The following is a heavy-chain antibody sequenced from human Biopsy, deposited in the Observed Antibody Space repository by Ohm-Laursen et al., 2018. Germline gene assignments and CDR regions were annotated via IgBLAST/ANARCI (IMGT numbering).Heavy chain of an antibody. Sequence: GTLPLTCTVSGGSFTGHYWSWIRQPPGKGLEWIGHISYTGYTSYNASLKSRVTISVDTSRNHFSLRLSSLTAADTAVYYCARLGSGDYFPTFFDFWGQGALVTVSS. D-gene: IGHD5-12*01. J-gene: IGHJ4*02. CDR3: ARLGSGDYFPTFFDF. V-gene: IGHV4-59*11. CDR2: ISYTGYT. CDR1: GGSFTGHY.